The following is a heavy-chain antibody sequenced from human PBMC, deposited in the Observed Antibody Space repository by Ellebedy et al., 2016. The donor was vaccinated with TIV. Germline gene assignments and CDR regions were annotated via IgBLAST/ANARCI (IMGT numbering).Heavy chain of an antibody. D-gene: IGHD4-17*01. Sequence: GESLKISCAASGFTFSSYAMHWVRQAPGKGLEWVAGISYDASNKYYADSVKGRFTISRDNSKNTLYVQMNSLRPEDTAVYYCARVGDYRDYVSDRGMDVWGQGTTVTVSS. V-gene: IGHV3-30-3*01. CDR3: ARVGDYRDYVSDRGMDV. J-gene: IGHJ6*02. CDR2: ISYDASNK. CDR1: GFTFSSYA.